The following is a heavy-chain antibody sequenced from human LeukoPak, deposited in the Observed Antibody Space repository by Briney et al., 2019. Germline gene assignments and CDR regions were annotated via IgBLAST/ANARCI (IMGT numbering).Heavy chain of an antibody. CDR3: ARGAPVVVPSDYGPGYFRL. D-gene: IGHD2-15*01. V-gene: IGHV1-18*01. CDR2: ISAYNGNT. Sequence: GASVKVSCKASGYTFTSYGISWVRQAPGQGLEWMGWISAYNGNTNYAQKLQGRVTMTTDTSTSTAYMELRSLRSDDTAVYYCARGAPVVVPSDYGPGYFRLWGQGTLVTVSS. CDR1: GYTFTSYG. J-gene: IGHJ1*01.